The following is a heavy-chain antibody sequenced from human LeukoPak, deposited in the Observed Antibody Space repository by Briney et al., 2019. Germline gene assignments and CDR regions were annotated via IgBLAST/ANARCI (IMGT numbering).Heavy chain of an antibody. V-gene: IGHV1-18*01. CDR2: TSAYNDNT. J-gene: IGHJ5*02. CDR1: GYTFTSYG. Sequence: GASVKVSCMASGYTFTSYGIIWVRQAPGQGLEWMGWTSAYNDNTNYAQKLQGRVTMTTDTSTSTAYMELRSLRSDDTAVYYCARVISASGHNFFDPWGQGTLVTVSS. CDR3: ARVISASGHNFFDP. D-gene: IGHD6-13*01.